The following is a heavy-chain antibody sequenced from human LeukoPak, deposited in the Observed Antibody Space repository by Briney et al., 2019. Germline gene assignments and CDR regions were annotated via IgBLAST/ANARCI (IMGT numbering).Heavy chain of an antibody. J-gene: IGHJ3*02. CDR2: IYYSGST. V-gene: IGHV4-59*01. CDR3: ARESGSHDAFDI. CDR1: GGSISSYY. Sequence: SETLSLTCTVSGGSISSYYWNWIRQPPGKGLEWIGYIYYSGSTNYNPSLKSRVTISVDTSKNQFSLKLSSVTAADTAVYYCARESGSHDAFDIWGQGTMVTVSS. D-gene: IGHD6-25*01.